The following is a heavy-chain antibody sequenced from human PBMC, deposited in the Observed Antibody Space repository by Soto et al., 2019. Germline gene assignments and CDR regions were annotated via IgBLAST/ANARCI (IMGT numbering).Heavy chain of an antibody. CDR1: GGSLSAPTYY. D-gene: IGHD3-10*01. V-gene: IGHV4-39*01. Sequence: QLRLQESGPGLVKPSETLSLTCAVSGGSLSAPTYYWGWVRQPPGKGLECIGNIHYTGSAFYNPSLNSGVTQTADTAKNRLPRRLTGVTAGDTAVYHCARVRGEVDIWFDPWGRGTLVSVSS. CDR2: IHYTGSA. CDR3: ARVRGEVDIWFDP. J-gene: IGHJ5*02.